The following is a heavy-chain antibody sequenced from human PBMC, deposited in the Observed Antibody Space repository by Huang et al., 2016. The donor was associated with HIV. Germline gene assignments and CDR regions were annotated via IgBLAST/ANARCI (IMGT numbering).Heavy chain of an antibody. CDR3: ARGRPIWFGEGNYYYGMDV. CDR2: ISPSVGTA. CDR1: GGTFSSYA. V-gene: IGHV1-69*01. D-gene: IGHD3-10*01. Sequence: QVQLVQSGAEVKKPGSSVKVSCKASGGTFSSYAISWVRQAPGQGLEWIGGISPSVGTANYAQKVQGRVTITADESTSTAYMELSSLRSEDTAVYYCARGRPIWFGEGNYYYGMDVWGQGTTVTVSS. J-gene: IGHJ6*02.